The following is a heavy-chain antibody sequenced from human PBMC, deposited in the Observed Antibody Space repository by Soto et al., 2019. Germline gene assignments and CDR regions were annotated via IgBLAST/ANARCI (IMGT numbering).Heavy chain of an antibody. Sequence: GASVKVSCKASGYTFTSYGISWVRQAPGQGLEWMGWISAYNGNTNYAQKLQGRVTMTTDTSTSTAYMELRSLRSDDTAVYYCARDPHSGYDFWSGLQSKYGMDVWGQGATVTVSS. J-gene: IGHJ6*02. CDR2: ISAYNGNT. CDR3: ARDPHSGYDFWSGLQSKYGMDV. D-gene: IGHD3-3*01. CDR1: GYTFTSYG. V-gene: IGHV1-18*04.